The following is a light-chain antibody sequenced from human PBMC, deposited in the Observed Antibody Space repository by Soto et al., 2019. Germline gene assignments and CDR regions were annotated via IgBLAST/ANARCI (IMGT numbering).Light chain of an antibody. J-gene: IGLJ2*01. V-gene: IGLV1-51*02. Sequence: QSVLTQPPSVSAAPGQKVTISCSGSNSNIGNYYVCWYQHLPGTAPKFLIYENDKRPSGIPDRFSGSKSGTSATLDITGLQTGDEADYYCAAWDGNLRAVVFGGGTKLTVL. CDR3: AAWDGNLRAVV. CDR1: NSNIGNYY. CDR2: END.